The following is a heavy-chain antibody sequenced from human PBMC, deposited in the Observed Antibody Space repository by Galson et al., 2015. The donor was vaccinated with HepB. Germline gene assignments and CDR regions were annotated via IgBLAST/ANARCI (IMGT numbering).Heavy chain of an antibody. J-gene: IGHJ4*02. CDR3: AREGGYCSGGSCYRLYYFDY. V-gene: IGHV3-23*01. D-gene: IGHD2-15*01. Sequence: SLRLSCAASGFTFSSYAMSWVRQAPGKGLEWVSAISGSGGSTYYADSVKGRFTISRGNSKNTLYLQMNSLRAEDTAVYYCAREGGYCSGGSCYRLYYFDYWGQGTLVTVSS. CDR2: ISGSGGST. CDR1: GFTFSSYA.